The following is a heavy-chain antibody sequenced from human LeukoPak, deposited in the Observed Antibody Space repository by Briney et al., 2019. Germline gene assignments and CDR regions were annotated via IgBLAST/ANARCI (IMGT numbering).Heavy chain of an antibody. V-gene: IGHV4-34*01. CDR2: IDNSGST. Sequence: SETLSLTCAVYGGSFSGYYWGWIRQSPGKGLEWIGSIDNSGSTYYNPSLKSRVTISEDTSKNQFSLKLSSVTAADTAVYYCARHPMRYCSSTSCFWNWFDPWGQGTLVTVSS. J-gene: IGHJ5*02. CDR3: ARHPMRYCSSTSCFWNWFDP. CDR1: GGSFSGYY. D-gene: IGHD2-2*01.